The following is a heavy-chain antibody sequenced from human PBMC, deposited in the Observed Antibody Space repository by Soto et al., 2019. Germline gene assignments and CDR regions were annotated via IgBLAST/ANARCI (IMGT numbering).Heavy chain of an antibody. CDR1: GYTFSNYF. J-gene: IGHJ4*02. CDR2: IDPSDSYT. D-gene: IGHD3-9*01. CDR3: SRPTEDTCYSISDH. Sequence: EVQLVQSGAEVKKPGESLRISCKGSGYTFSNYFIAWVRQMPGKGLEWMGRIDPSDSYTHYNPSFQAHVSISVDKSINTAYPQWTSLNAADTAMYYCSRPTEDTCYSISDHWGQGTLVTVSS. V-gene: IGHV5-10-1*01.